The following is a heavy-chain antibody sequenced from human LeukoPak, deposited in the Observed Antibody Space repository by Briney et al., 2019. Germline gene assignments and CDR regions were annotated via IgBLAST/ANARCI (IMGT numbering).Heavy chain of an antibody. CDR3: ARGGGTIFGVVTKRGFDY. CDR1: GFTFSSYA. CDR2: ISSKWGST. D-gene: IGHD3-3*01. J-gene: IGHJ4*02. Sequence: GGSLTLSCAASGFTFSSYAMHWVRQAPGKGLEYVSAISSKWGSTYYANSVKGRSTLSRGHSSNTLYLQMGSLRAEEMAVYYCARGGGTIFGVVTKRGFDYWGPGTLVTVSS. V-gene: IGHV3-64*01.